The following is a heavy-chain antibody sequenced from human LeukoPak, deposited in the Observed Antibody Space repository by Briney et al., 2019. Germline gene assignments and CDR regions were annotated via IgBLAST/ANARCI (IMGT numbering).Heavy chain of an antibody. CDR3: ARDFRGEDRYYYDSSVHAFDI. V-gene: IGHV4-39*07. CDR1: GGSISSSSYY. CDR2: IYYSGST. J-gene: IGHJ3*02. D-gene: IGHD3-22*01. Sequence: SETLSLTCTVSGGSISSSSYYWGWIRQPPGKGLEWIGSIYYSGSTYYNPSLKSRVTISVDTSKNQFSLKLSSVTAADTAVYYCARDFRGEDRYYYDSSVHAFDIWGQGTMVTVSS.